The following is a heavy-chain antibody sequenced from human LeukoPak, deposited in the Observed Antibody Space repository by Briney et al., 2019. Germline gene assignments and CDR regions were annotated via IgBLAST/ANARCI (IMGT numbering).Heavy chain of an antibody. CDR2: IIPIFGTA. CDR3: AREQRGIAAAGTSFDY. V-gene: IGHV1-69*13. Sequence: ASVKVSCKASGGTFSSYAISWVRQAPGQGLEWMGGIIPIFGTANYAQKFQGRVTITADESTSTAYMELSSLRSEDTAVYYCAREQRGIAAAGTSFDYWGQGTLVTVSS. CDR1: GGTFSSYA. J-gene: IGHJ4*02. D-gene: IGHD6-13*01.